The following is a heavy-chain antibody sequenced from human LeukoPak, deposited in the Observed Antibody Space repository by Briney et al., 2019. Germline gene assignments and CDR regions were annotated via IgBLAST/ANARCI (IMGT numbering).Heavy chain of an antibody. CDR1: GFTFSSYS. V-gene: IGHV3-21*01. J-gene: IGHJ4*02. D-gene: IGHD5-18*01. CDR3: ARDGFEVGSYGYDVDY. CDR2: ISSSSSYI. Sequence: GGSLRLSCAASGFTFSSYSMNWVRQAPGKGLEWVSSISSSSSYIYYADSVKGRFTISRDNAKNSLYLQMNSLRAEDTAVYYCARDGFEVGSYGYDVDYWAREPWSPSPQ.